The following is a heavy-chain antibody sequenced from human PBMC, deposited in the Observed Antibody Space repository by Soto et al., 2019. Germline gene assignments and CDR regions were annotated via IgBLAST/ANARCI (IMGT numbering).Heavy chain of an antibody. J-gene: IGHJ4*02. V-gene: IGHV1-18*01. Sequence: GASVKVSCKASGYTFTSYGISWVRQAPGQGLEWMGWISAYNGNTNYAQKLQGRVTMTTDTSTSTAYMELRSLRSDDTAVYYCARDLWVRSGWSPGYWGQGTLVTVSS. D-gene: IGHD6-19*01. CDR3: ARDLWVRSGWSPGY. CDR1: GYTFTSYG. CDR2: ISAYNGNT.